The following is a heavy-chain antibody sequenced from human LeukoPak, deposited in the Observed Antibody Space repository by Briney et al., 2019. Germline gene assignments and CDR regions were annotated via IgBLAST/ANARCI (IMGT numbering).Heavy chain of an antibody. CDR2: ISSSSSYI. Sequence: PGGSLRLSCAASGFTFSSYSMNWVRQAPGKGLEWVSSISSSSSYIYYADSVKGRFTISRDNVKNSLYLQMNSLRAEDTAVYYCARDLGSSGYYYAFDYWGQGTLVTVSS. CDR3: ARDLGSSGYYYAFDY. D-gene: IGHD3-22*01. J-gene: IGHJ4*02. V-gene: IGHV3-21*01. CDR1: GFTFSSYS.